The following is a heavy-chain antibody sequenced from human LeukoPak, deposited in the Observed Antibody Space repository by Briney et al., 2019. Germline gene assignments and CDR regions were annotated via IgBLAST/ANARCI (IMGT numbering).Heavy chain of an antibody. V-gene: IGHV4-59*01. CDR2: IYYSGST. CDR3: ARRKAAAGNPAAFDY. Sequence: SETLSLTCTVSGGSISSYYWSWIRQPPGKGLEWIGYIYYSGSTNYNPSLKSRVTISVDTSKNQFSVKLSSVTAADTAVYYCARRKAAAGNPAAFDYWGQGTLVTVSS. J-gene: IGHJ4*02. D-gene: IGHD6-13*01. CDR1: GGSISSYY.